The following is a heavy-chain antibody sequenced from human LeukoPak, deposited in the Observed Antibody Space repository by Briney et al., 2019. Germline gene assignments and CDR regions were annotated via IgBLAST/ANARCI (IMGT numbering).Heavy chain of an antibody. D-gene: IGHD6-13*01. CDR2: RYYRSKWYN. Sequence: SQTLSLTCAISGDSVSSNSATWNWIRQSPSRGLEWLGRRYYRSKWYNDYAVSVKSRITINPDTSKNQFSLQLNSVTPEDTAVYYCARASLGSSWPSFDYWGQGTLVTVSS. V-gene: IGHV6-1*01. CDR1: GDSVSSNSAT. J-gene: IGHJ4*02. CDR3: ARASLGSSWPSFDY.